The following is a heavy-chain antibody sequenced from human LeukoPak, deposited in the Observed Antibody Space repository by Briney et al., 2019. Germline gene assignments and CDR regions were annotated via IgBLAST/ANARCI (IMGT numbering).Heavy chain of an antibody. D-gene: IGHD6-13*01. V-gene: IGHV3-30*03. CDR2: VSYDGSNK. CDR1: GFTFSSYV. J-gene: IGHJ3*02. Sequence: QPGGSLRLSCAASGFTFSSYVMHWVRQAPGKGLEWVAVVSYDGSNKYYADSVKGRFTISRDNSKNTLYLQMNSLRAEDTAVYYCARDNSHSSIYSTRGNAFDIWGQGTMVTVSS. CDR3: ARDNSHSSIYSTRGNAFDI.